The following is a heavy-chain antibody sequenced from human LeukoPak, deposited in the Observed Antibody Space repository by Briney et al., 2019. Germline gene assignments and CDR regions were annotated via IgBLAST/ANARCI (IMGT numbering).Heavy chain of an antibody. V-gene: IGHV1-46*01. Sequence: ASVKVSCKTSGYTFSNYYTHWARQAPGQGLEWMGIINPSGGSTTYAQKFQGRVTMTRDTSTSTVYMDLSSLRSEDTAVYYCARGDYYGMDVWGQGTTVIVSS. CDR1: GYTFSNYY. CDR2: INPSGGST. J-gene: IGHJ6*02. CDR3: ARGDYYGMDV.